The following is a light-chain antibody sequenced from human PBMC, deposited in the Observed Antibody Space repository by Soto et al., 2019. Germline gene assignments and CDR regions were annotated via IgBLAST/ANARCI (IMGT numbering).Light chain of an antibody. CDR2: GAS. CDR1: QSVSSSY. J-gene: IGKJ1*01. Sequence: EIVLTQSPGTLSLHPGERATLSCRASQSVSSSYLAWYQQKPGQAPRLLIYGASTRATGIPARFSGSGSGTEFTLTISSLQSEDFAVYYCQQYKNGWTFGQGTKVDIK. CDR3: QQYKNGWT. V-gene: IGKV3-15*01.